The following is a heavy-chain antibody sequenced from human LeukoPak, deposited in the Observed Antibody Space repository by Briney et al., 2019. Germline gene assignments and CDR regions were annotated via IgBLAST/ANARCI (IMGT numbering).Heavy chain of an antibody. CDR3: AKALPTDYGSGTLTGPLDF. CDR2: ISGSGTQT. CDR1: GFSFSNYV. V-gene: IGHV3-23*01. Sequence: PGGSLRLSCAASGFSFSNYVMSWVRQAPGKGLEWISTISGSGTQTYYADSVKGRFTISRDNSKNTLYLQMNSLRVEDTAVYYCAKALPTDYGSGTLTGPLDFWGQGTLVTVSS. J-gene: IGHJ4*02. D-gene: IGHD3-10*01.